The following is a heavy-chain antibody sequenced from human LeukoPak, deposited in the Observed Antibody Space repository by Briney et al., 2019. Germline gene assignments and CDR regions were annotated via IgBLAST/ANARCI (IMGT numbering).Heavy chain of an antibody. CDR3: TTLGYHLDS. V-gene: IGHV3-48*03. CDR2: FAGSDTTT. Sequence: GGSLRLSCAASGFDFGAYEMNWVRQAPGKGLEWVAYFAGSDTTTYCADSVKGRFIISRDNARNSLYLQMNSLRAEDTALYYCTTLGYHLDSWGQGTLVTVSS. D-gene: IGHD3-22*01. CDR1: GFDFGAYE. J-gene: IGHJ4*02.